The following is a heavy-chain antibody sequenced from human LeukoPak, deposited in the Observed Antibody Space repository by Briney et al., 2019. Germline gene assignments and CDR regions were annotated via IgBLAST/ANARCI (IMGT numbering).Heavy chain of an antibody. CDR3: AKDLTVTTLFDC. Sequence: PGGSLRLSCAASGFTFSSYAMSWVRQAPGKGLEWVSAISVSGGSTYNADSVKGRFTISRDNSKNTLYLQMNSLRAEDTAVYYCAKDLTVTTLFDCWSQGTLVTVPS. V-gene: IGHV3-23*01. J-gene: IGHJ4*02. CDR2: ISVSGGST. D-gene: IGHD4-17*01. CDR1: GFTFSSYA.